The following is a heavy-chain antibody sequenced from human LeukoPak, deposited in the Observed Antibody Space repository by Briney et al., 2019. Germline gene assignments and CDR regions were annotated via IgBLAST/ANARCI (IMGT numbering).Heavy chain of an antibody. J-gene: IGHJ4*02. D-gene: IGHD6-13*01. CDR2: IWYDGSNK. Sequence: GGSLRLSCAASGFTFSSYGMHWVRQAPGKGLEWAAVIWYDGSNKYYADSVRGRFTISRDNAKNSLYLQMNSLRAEDTAVYYCAREGPGDSSSWSSFDYWGQGTLVTVSS. CDR3: AREGPGDSSSWSSFDY. V-gene: IGHV3-33*01. CDR1: GFTFSSYG.